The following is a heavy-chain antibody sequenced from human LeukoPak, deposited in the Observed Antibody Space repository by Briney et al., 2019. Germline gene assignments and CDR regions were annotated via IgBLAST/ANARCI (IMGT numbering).Heavy chain of an antibody. D-gene: IGHD3-3*01. CDR1: GYTFSSYD. J-gene: IGHJ6*03. V-gene: IGHV1-8*01. CDR2: MNPNSGNT. CDR3: ARGVRYDFWGGSYYSCFYMEV. Sequence: GPSVKVSCKPSGYTFSSYDINWGGQAAGQGLEWMGWMNPNSGNTGYAQKFQGRVTITRDKSISTAYMELSGLTSEDTAVYYCARGVRYDFWGGSYYSCFYMEVWGKGTTVTVSS.